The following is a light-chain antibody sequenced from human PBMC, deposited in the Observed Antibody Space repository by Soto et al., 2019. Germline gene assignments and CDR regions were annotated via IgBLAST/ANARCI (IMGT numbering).Light chain of an antibody. CDR3: CSYAGSSTYV. CDR1: SSDVGSYNL. Sequence: QSVLPQPASVSGSPGHSITISCTGTSSDVGSYNLVSWYQQHPGKAPKLMIYEVSKRPSGVSNRFSGSKSGNTASLTISGLQAEDEADYYCCSYAGSSTYVFGTGTKVTVL. V-gene: IGLV2-23*02. J-gene: IGLJ1*01. CDR2: EVS.